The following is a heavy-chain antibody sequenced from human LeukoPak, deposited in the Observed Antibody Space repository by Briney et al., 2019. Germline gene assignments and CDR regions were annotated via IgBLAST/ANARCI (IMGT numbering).Heavy chain of an antibody. J-gene: IGHJ4*02. V-gene: IGHV4-39*01. CDR3: ARHQGRVTNFDY. CDR2: IYYSGST. D-gene: IGHD3-3*01. CDR1: GDSISNSFYY. Sequence: PSETLSLTCTVSGDSISNSFYYWGWIRQPPGKGLEWIGSIYYSGSTYYNPSLKSRVTISVDTSKNQFSLKLSSVTAADTAVYYCARHQGRVTNFDYWGQGTLGSVS.